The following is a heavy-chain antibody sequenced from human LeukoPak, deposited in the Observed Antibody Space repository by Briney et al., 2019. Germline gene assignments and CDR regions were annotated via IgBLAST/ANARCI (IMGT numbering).Heavy chain of an antibody. CDR3: ARNPVLRYFDWLTNWFDP. D-gene: IGHD3-9*01. CDR2: ISAYNGNT. Sequence: ASVKVSCKASGYTFSTNGISWVRQAPGQGLEWMGWISAYNGNTNYAQKLQGRVTMTTDTSTSTAYMELRSLRSDDTAVYYCARNPVLRYFDWLTNWFDPWGQGTLVTVSS. CDR1: GYTFSTNG. V-gene: IGHV1-18*01. J-gene: IGHJ5*02.